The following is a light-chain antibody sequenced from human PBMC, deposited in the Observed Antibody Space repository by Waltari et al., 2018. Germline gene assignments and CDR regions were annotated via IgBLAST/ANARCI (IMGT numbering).Light chain of an antibody. CDR2: GAS. V-gene: IGKV1-39*01. J-gene: IGKJ1*01. CDR1: QTISTF. CDR3: QQTYSSPPT. Sequence: DIQMTQSPSSLSASVGDRVTITCRASQTISTFLNWYQQKSGKAPNLLIYGASSLESGVPARFSGSGSETDFTLTISSLQPDDFATYFCQQTYSSPPTFGLGTKVEIK.